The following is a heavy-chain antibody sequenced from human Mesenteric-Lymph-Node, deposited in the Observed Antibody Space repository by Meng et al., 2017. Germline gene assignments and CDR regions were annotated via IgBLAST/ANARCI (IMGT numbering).Heavy chain of an antibody. V-gene: IGHV3-48*03. J-gene: IGHJ3*01. Sequence: GESLKISCAASGFTSSTSEMNWVRQAPGRGLEWVSVITGSGGSAEYADSVKGRFTISRDNAKNSLYLQMNSLRAEDTAVYYCTRDRGGCSGGSCPTWGQGTMVTVSS. CDR3: TRDRGGCSGGSCPT. D-gene: IGHD2-15*01. CDR2: ITGSGGSA. CDR1: GFTSSTSE.